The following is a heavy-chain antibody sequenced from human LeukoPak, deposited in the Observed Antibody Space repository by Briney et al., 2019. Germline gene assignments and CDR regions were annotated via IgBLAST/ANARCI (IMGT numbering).Heavy chain of an antibody. Sequence: PSETLSLTCTVPGTSISSYYWGWIRQPPGKGLEWIGSIYHSGSTYYNPSLKSRVTISVDTSKNQFSLKLSSVTAADTAVYYCARDHYGSGAYNWFDPWGQGTLVTVSS. CDR2: IYHSGST. D-gene: IGHD3-10*01. V-gene: IGHV4-38-2*02. J-gene: IGHJ5*02. CDR3: ARDHYGSGAYNWFDP. CDR1: GTSISSYY.